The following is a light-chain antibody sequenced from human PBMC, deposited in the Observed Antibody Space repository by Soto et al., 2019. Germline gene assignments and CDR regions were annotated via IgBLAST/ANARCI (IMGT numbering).Light chain of an antibody. CDR2: DAS. J-gene: IGKJ5*01. V-gene: IGKV1-33*01. CDR3: QQLNSYPQT. Sequence: DIQMTQSPSSLSASVGDRVTITCQASQDISNYLNWYQQKPGKAPKLLIYDASNLETGVPSRFSGSGSGTDFTFTISSLQPEDIATYFCQQLNSYPQTFGQGTRLEIK. CDR1: QDISNY.